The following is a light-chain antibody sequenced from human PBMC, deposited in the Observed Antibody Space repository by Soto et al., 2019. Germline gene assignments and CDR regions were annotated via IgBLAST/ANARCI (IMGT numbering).Light chain of an antibody. J-gene: IGKJ1*01. CDR3: QQYNNWPWT. Sequence: EKVMTHSPATLSVSPERKATFSCRASQRISDTLAWYQQKPGQSPRLLIYSASRRATGFPGRFSGSGSGTDFTLTISSLQSEDLAVYYCQQYNNWPWTFGQGTKVDIK. V-gene: IGKV3-15*01. CDR2: SAS. CDR1: QRISDT.